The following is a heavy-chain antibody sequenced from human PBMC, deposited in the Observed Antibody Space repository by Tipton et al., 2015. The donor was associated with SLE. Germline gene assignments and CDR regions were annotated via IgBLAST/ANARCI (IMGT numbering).Heavy chain of an antibody. CDR1: GGSISSSSYY. CDR3: ARGGPPWIQLWYLWYFDL. D-gene: IGHD5-18*01. Sequence: LRLSCTVSGGSISSSSYYWGWIRQPPGKGLEWIGSIYYSGSTYYNPSLKSRVTISVDTSKNQFSLKLSSVTAADTAVYYFARGGPPWIQLWYLWYFDLWGRGTLVTVSS. V-gene: IGHV4-39*07. CDR2: IYYSGST. J-gene: IGHJ2*01.